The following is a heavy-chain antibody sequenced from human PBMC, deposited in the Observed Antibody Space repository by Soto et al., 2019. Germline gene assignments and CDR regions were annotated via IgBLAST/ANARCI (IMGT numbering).Heavy chain of an antibody. Sequence: SLRLSCAASGFTFSSYSMNWVRQAPGKGLEWVSSISSSSYIYYADSVKGRFTISRDNAKNSLYLQMNSLRAEDTAVYYCARDRGMTTLRPAIDYWGQGTLVTVSS. CDR3: ARDRGMTTLRPAIDY. V-gene: IGHV3-21*01. CDR2: ISSSSYI. J-gene: IGHJ4*02. CDR1: GFTFSSYS. D-gene: IGHD4-17*01.